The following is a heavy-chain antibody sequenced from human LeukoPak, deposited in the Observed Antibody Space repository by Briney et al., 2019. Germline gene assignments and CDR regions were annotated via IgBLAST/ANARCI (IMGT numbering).Heavy chain of an antibody. CDR1: GFTLSSHS. CDR2: ISDSSRYI. J-gene: IGHJ4*02. CDR3: ARDQYQRWFGEPHTVDY. D-gene: IGHD3-10*01. V-gene: IGHV3-21*01. Sequence: GGSLRLSCTASGFTLSSHSMNWVRQAPGKGLEWVSSISDSSRYIYYADSVKGRFTISRDNAKNSLYLQMNSLRVEDTAVYYCARDQYQRWFGEPHTVDYWGQGTLVTVSS.